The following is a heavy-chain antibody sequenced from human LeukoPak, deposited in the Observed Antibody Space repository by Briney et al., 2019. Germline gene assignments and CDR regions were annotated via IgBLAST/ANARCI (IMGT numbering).Heavy chain of an antibody. CDR2: ISSSSSYI. Sequence: GGSLRLSCAASGFTFSSYSMNWVRQAPGKGLEWVSSISSSSSYIYYADSVKGRFTISRDNAKNSLYLQMNSLRAEDTAVYYCARWDTMVRGVNEGDYWGQGTLVTVSS. J-gene: IGHJ4*02. CDR1: GFTFSSYS. CDR3: ARWDTMVRGVNEGDY. D-gene: IGHD3-10*01. V-gene: IGHV3-21*01.